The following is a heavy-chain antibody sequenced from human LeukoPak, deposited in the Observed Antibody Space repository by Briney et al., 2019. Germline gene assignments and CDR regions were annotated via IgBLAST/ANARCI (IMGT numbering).Heavy chain of an antibody. Sequence: GGSLRLSCAAPGFTFSGHLMSWVRQAPAKGLEWVAHIKGDGNDKNNVDSVKGRFTISRDKAKNSRFLQMYILRAEDTAVYYCARVGGGGLDYWGQGTLVTVSS. CDR1: GFTFSGHL. D-gene: IGHD2-15*01. CDR3: ARVGGGGLDY. CDR2: IKGDGNDK. V-gene: IGHV3-7*05. J-gene: IGHJ4*02.